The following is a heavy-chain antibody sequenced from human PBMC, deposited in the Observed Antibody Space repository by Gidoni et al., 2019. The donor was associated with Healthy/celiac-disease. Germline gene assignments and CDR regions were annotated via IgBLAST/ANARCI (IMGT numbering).Heavy chain of an antibody. D-gene: IGHD1-1*01. CDR1: GFTFDDYA. J-gene: IGHJ5*02. CDR2: ISWNSGSI. V-gene: IGHV3-9*01. Sequence: EVQPVESGGGLVQPGRSLRLSCAASGFTFDDYAMHWVRQAPGKGLEWVSGISWNSGSIGYADSVKGRFTISRDNAKNSLYLQMNSLRAEDTALYYCAKDRGGTDGFDPWGQGTLVTVSS. CDR3: AKDRGGTDGFDP.